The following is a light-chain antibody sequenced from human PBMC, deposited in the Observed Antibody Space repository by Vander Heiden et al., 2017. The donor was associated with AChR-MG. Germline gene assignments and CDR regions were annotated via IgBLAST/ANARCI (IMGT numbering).Light chain of an antibody. CDR2: VGS. J-gene: IGKJ2*01. V-gene: IGKV2-28*01. CDR3: MQVIKYPHT. CDR1: QSLLHSNGYNY. Sequence: IVMTQSPLSLPVTPGEPASIPCRSSQSLLHSNGYNYLDWYLQKPGQAPQLLIYVGSNRASGVPARFSGSGSGTDFTLTISRVEAEDVGIYYCMQVIKYPHTFGGGTKLEIK.